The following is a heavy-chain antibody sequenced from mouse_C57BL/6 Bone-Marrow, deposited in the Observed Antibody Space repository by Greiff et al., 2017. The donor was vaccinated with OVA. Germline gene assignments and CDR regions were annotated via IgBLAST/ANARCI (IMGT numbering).Heavy chain of an antibody. D-gene: IGHD2-4*01. CDR3: ARYDYFYYYAMDY. CDR1: GYTFTSYW. CDR2: IDPSDSYT. V-gene: IGHV1-69*01. Sequence: QVQLQQPGAELVMPGASVKLSCKASGYTFTSYWMHWVKQRPGQGLEWIGEIDPSDSYTNYNQKFKGKSTLTVDKSSSTAYMQLSSLTSEDSAVYYCARYDYFYYYAMDYWGQGTSVTVSS. J-gene: IGHJ4*01.